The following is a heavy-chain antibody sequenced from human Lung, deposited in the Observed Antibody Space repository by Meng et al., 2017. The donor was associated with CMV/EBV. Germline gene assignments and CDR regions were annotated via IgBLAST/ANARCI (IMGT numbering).Heavy chain of an antibody. V-gene: IGHV3-7*01. CDR2: IKEDGSDK. D-gene: IGHD6-25*01. J-gene: IGHJ5*02. CDR3: ARDRAANSFDP. Sequence: GGSLRLXCVASGFTFINYWMSWVRQAPGKGLEWVANIKEDGSDKYYVDSVKGRFTISRDNAKNSLYLQMNSLRAEDTAVYYCARDRAANSFDPCGHGTLVTVSS. CDR1: GFTFINYW.